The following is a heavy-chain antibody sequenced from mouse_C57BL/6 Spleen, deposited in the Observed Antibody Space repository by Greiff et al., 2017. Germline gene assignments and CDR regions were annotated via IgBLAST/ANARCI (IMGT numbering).Heavy chain of an antibody. Sequence: QVQLQQPGAELVKPGASVKLSCKASGYTFTSYWMQWVKQRPGQGLEWIGEIDPSDSYTNYNQKFKGKATLTVDTSSRTAYMQLSSLTSADAAVYYCARSKGSYGYGFDYWGQGTTLTVSS. CDR2: IDPSDSYT. CDR3: ARSKGSYGYGFDY. D-gene: IGHD2-2*01. J-gene: IGHJ2*01. V-gene: IGHV1-50*01. CDR1: GYTFTSYW.